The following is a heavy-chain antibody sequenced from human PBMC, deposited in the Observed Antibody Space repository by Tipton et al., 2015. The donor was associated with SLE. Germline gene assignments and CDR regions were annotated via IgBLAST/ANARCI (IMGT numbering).Heavy chain of an antibody. CDR3: ARAELYGDFDY. Sequence: TLSLTCTVSGGSISSSSYYWGWIRQPPGKGLEWIGSIYYSGRTYYNPSLKSRVTISVDTSKNQFSLKLSSVTAADTAVYYCARAELYGDFDYWGQGTLVTGSS. CDR2: IYYSGRT. J-gene: IGHJ4*02. CDR1: GGSISSSSYY. V-gene: IGHV4-39*07. D-gene: IGHD4-17*01.